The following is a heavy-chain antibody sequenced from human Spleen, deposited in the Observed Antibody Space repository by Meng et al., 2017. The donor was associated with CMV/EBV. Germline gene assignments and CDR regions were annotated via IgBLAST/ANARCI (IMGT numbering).Heavy chain of an antibody. Sequence: GESLKISCAASGFTFNDYYMSWIRQAPGKGLEWVSCISNSGNTVYYADSVKGRFTISRDNSKNTLYLQMNSLRAADTAVYYCAKGSGWDKLGFNPWGQGTLVTVSS. CDR3: AKGSGWDKLGFNP. V-gene: IGHV3-11*01. D-gene: IGHD6-19*01. J-gene: IGHJ5*02. CDR1: GFTFNDYY. CDR2: ISNSGNTV.